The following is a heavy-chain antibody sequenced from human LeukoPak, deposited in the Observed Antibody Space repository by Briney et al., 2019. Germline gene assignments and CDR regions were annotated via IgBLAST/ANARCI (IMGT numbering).Heavy chain of an antibody. CDR1: GFTFSSYS. V-gene: IGHV3-9*03. J-gene: IGHJ4*02. CDR3: ARSAFLWSGFDY. Sequence: GGSLRLSCAASGFTFSSYSMNWVRQAPGKGLEWVSGISWNSGSIGYADSVKGRFTISRDNAKNSLYLQMNSLRAEDMALYYCARSAFLWSGFDYWGQGTLVTVSS. CDR2: ISWNSGSI. D-gene: IGHD3-3*01.